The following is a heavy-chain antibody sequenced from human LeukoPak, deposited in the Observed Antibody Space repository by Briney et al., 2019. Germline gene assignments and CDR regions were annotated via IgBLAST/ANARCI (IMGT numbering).Heavy chain of an antibody. CDR1: GGSISSYY. D-gene: IGHD6-6*01. CDR3: ARDIAARFDAFDI. Sequence: SETLSLTCTVSGGSISSYYWSWIRQPPGKGLEWIGYIYYSGSTNYNPSLKSRVTISVDTSKNQFSLKLSSVTAADTAVYYCARDIAARFDAFDIWGQGTVVTVSS. J-gene: IGHJ3*02. CDR2: IYYSGST. V-gene: IGHV4-59*01.